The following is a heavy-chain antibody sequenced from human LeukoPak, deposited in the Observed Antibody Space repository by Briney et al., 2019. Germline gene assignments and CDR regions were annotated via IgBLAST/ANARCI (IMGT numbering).Heavy chain of an antibody. V-gene: IGHV3-30*02. Sequence: GGSLRLSCAASGFTFSSYGMHWVRQAPGKGLEWVAFIRYDGSNKYYADSVKGRSTISRDNSNNMVSLQMNSLTPDDTAVYYCGRDSNVRIASAGTAVGSWGQGTLVTVSS. CDR1: GFTFSSYG. CDR2: IRYDGSNK. J-gene: IGHJ4*02. D-gene: IGHD6-13*01. CDR3: GRDSNVRIASAGTAVGS.